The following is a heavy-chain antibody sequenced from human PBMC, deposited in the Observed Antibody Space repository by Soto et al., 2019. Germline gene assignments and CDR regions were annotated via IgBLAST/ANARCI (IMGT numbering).Heavy chain of an antibody. D-gene: IGHD2-15*01. CDR3: ASTIVVVVAAFNFDY. V-gene: IGHV3-48*03. CDR2: ISSSGSTI. J-gene: IGHJ4*02. Sequence: GGSLRLSCAASGFTFSSYEMNWVRQAPGKGLEWVPYISSSGSTIYYADSVKGRFTISRDNAKNSLYLQMNSLRAEDTAVYYCASTIVVVVAAFNFDYWGQGTLVTVSS. CDR1: GFTFSSYE.